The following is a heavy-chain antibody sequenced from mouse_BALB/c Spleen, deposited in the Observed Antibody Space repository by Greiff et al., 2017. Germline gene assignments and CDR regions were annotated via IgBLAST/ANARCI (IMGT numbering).Heavy chain of an antibody. Sequence: EVQVVESGGGLVQPGGSRKLSCAASGFTFSSFGMHWVRQAPEKGLEWVAYISSGSSTIYYADTVKGRFTISRDNPKNTLFLQMTSLRSEDTAMYYCAIDGYYSYYYAMDYWGQGTSVTVSS. V-gene: IGHV5-17*02. J-gene: IGHJ4*01. D-gene: IGHD2-3*01. CDR1: GFTFSSFG. CDR3: AIDGYYSYYYAMDY. CDR2: ISSGSSTI.